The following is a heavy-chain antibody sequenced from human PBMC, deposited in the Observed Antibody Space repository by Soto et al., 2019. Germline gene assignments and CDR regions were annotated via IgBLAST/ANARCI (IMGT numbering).Heavy chain of an antibody. J-gene: IGHJ5*02. CDR3: ARDGRSGYNWFDP. CDR2: IYDSGST. V-gene: IGHV4-31*03. D-gene: IGHD3-3*01. Sequence: SETLSLTCTVSDGSISSGGYHWSWIRQHPGKGLEWIGSIYDSGSTYYKPALKSRVAISADTSKNQFSLKLSSVTAADTAVYYCARDGRSGYNWFDPWGQGTLVTVSS. CDR1: DGSISSGGYH.